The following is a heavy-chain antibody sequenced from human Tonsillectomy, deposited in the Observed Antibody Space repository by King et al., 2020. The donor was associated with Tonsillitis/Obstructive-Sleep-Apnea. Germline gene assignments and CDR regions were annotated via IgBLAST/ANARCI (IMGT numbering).Heavy chain of an antibody. Sequence: VQLVESGGGVVQPGRSLRLSCAASGFTFSSYAMHWVRQAPGKGLEWVAVISYDGSNKYYADSVKGRFTISRDNSKNTLYLQMNSLRAEDTAVYYCARTPPQDLPGRYTFDYWGQGTLVTVSS. J-gene: IGHJ4*02. V-gene: IGHV3-30*04. D-gene: IGHD3-10*01. CDR3: ARTPPQDLPGRYTFDY. CDR1: GFTFSSYA. CDR2: ISYDGSNK.